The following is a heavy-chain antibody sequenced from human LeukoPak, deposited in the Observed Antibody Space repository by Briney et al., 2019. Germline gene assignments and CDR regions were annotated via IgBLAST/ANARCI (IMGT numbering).Heavy chain of an antibody. J-gene: IGHJ4*02. D-gene: IGHD1-14*01. Sequence: SETLSLTCTVSGGSISSDYWSWIRQPPGKGLGWMGYIYYSGSTNYNPSLQSRVTISVDTSKNQFSLKLSSVTAADTAVYYCARGVPPLKPDRWGQGTLVTVSS. CDR3: ARGVPPLKPDR. V-gene: IGHV4-59*01. CDR2: IYYSGST. CDR1: GGSISSDY.